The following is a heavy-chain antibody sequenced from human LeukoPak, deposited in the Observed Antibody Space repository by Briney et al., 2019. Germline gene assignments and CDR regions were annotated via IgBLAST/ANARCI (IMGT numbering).Heavy chain of an antibody. CDR2: IRSKAYGGTT. CDR3: TSSDYVWGSYRPSFDP. Sequence: GGSLRLSCTASGFTFGDYAMSWFRQAPGKGLEWVGFIRSKAYGGTTEYAASVKGRFTISRDDSKSIAYLQMNSLKTEDTAVYYCTSSDYVWGSYRPSFDPWGQGTLVTVSS. CDR1: GFTFGDYA. J-gene: IGHJ5*02. D-gene: IGHD3-16*02. V-gene: IGHV3-49*03.